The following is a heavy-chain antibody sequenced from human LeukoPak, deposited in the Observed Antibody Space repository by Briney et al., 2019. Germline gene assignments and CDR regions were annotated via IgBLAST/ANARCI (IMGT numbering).Heavy chain of an antibody. V-gene: IGHV1-24*01. CDR2: FDPEDGET. J-gene: IGHJ4*01. Sequence: ASVKVSCKVSGYTLTELSMHWVRQAPGKGLEWMGGFDPEDGETIYAQKFQGRVTMTEDTSTDTAYMELSSLRSEDTAVYYCATVHRMATEAYYFDYWGHGTLVTVSS. CDR3: ATVHRMATEAYYFDY. D-gene: IGHD5-24*01. CDR1: GYTLTELS.